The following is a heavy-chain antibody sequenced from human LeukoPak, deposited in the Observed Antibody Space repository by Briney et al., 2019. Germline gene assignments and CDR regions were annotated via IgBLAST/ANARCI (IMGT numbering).Heavy chain of an antibody. D-gene: IGHD2-2*01. CDR1: GFTYLTYS. V-gene: IGHV3-23*01. CDR2: IAGSGFDT. Sequence: GGSLRLSCAASGFTYLTYSMTWVRQAPGKGLEWVATIAGSGFDTYYADSVKGRFTISRDNSENTVYLQMNSLRVEDTALYYCARGGRVYQTDYWGQGTLVSVSS. J-gene: IGHJ4*02. CDR3: ARGGRVYQTDY.